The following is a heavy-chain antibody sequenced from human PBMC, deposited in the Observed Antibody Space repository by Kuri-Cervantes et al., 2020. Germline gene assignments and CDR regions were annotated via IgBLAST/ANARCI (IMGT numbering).Heavy chain of an antibody. CDR3: ARGYYDILTGLPPHFDY. J-gene: IGHJ4*02. CDR2: IYSGGST. CDR1: GFTVSSNY. V-gene: IGHV3-66*01. D-gene: IGHD3-9*01. Sequence: GESLRLSCAASGFTVSSNYMSWVRQAPGKGLEWVSVIYSGGSTYYADSVKGRFTISRDNSKNTLYLQMNSLRAEDTAVYYCARGYYDILTGLPPHFDYWGQGTLVTVSS.